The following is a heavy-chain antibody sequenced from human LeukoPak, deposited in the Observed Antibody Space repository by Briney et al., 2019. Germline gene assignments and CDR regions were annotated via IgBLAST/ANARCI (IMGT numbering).Heavy chain of an antibody. CDR1: GFTFSNYW. CDR3: ARGLISQFYYGSGSYAVRDDYYYYMDV. J-gene: IGHJ6*03. Sequence: GGSLRLSCAASGFTFSNYWMHWVRQAPGKGLVWVSRINSDGINTSYADSVKGRFTISRDNAKNSVYLQMNSLRAEDTAVYYCARGLISQFYYGSGSYAVRDDYYYYMDVWGKGTTVTISS. CDR2: INSDGINT. V-gene: IGHV3-74*01. D-gene: IGHD3-10*01.